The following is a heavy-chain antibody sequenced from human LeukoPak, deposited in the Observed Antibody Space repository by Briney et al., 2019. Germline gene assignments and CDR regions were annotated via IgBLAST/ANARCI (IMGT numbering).Heavy chain of an antibody. V-gene: IGHV3-23*01. J-gene: IGHJ4*02. Sequence: GGSLRLSCAASGFTFSSYAMSWVRQAPGKGLEWVSAISGSGGITYYADSVKGRFTISRDNSKNTLSLQMNSVRAEDTAVYYCAKAPCYYEKEQGDYWGQGTLVTVSS. CDR2: ISGSGGIT. D-gene: IGHD3-22*01. CDR3: AKAPCYYEKEQGDY. CDR1: GFTFSSYA.